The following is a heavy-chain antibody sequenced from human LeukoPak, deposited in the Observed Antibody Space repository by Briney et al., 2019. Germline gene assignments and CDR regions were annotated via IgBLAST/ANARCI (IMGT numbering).Heavy chain of an antibody. V-gene: IGHV3-15*01. D-gene: IGHD3-3*01. CDR1: GFTFGDSG. Sequence: KPGRSLRLSCTGSGFTFGDSGINWVRQAPGKGLEWVGRIKSKTDGGTTDYAAPVKGRFTISRDDSKNTLYLQMNSLKTEDTAVYYCTTVEGYWGQGTLVTVSS. CDR2: IKSKTDGGTT. J-gene: IGHJ4*02. CDR3: TTVEGY.